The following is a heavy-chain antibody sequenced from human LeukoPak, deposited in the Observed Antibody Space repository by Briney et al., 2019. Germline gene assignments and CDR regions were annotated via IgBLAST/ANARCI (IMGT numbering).Heavy chain of an antibody. Sequence: PGRPLRLSCAASGFTFSSYVMHWVRQAPGKGLEWVAVIWYDGSNKYYADSVKGRFTISRDNSKNTLYLQMDSLRAEDTAVYYCAREQNRIAAAGLFDYWGQGTLVTVSS. CDR2: IWYDGSNK. CDR3: AREQNRIAAAGLFDY. V-gene: IGHV3-33*01. J-gene: IGHJ4*02. CDR1: GFTFSSYV. D-gene: IGHD6-13*01.